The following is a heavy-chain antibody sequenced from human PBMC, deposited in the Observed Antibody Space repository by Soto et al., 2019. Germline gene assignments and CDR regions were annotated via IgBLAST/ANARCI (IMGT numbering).Heavy chain of an antibody. CDR1: GFTFSSYW. J-gene: IGHJ6*02. V-gene: IGHV3-7*03. CDR2: IKQDGSEK. CDR3: ATWGHHSGYDKPYGMDV. D-gene: IGHD5-12*01. Sequence: GGSLRLPCAASGFTFSSYWMSWVRQAPRKGLEWVANIKQDGSEKYYVDSVKGRFTISRDNAKNSLYLQMNSLRAEDTAAYYCATWGHHSGYDKPYGMDVWGQGTTATV.